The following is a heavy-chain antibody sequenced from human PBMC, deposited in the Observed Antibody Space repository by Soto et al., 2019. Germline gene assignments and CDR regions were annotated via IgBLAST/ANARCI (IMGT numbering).Heavy chain of an antibody. J-gene: IGHJ6*02. CDR1: GGTFSSYA. V-gene: IGHV1-69*13. D-gene: IGHD2-21*01. CDR2: IIPIFGTA. CDR3: ARFRGRPGGDYYYYGMDV. Sequence: SVKVSCKASGGTFSSYAISWVRQAPGQGLEWMGGIIPIFGTANYAQKFQGRVTITADESTSTAYMELSSLRSEDTAVYYCARFRGRPGGDYYYYGMDVWGQGTTVTVSS.